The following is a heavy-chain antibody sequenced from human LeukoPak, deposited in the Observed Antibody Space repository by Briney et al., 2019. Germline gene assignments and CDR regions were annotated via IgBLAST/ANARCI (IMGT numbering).Heavy chain of an antibody. J-gene: IGHJ6*02. V-gene: IGHV3-7*01. CDR2: IKQDGSAK. D-gene: IGHD6-19*01. Sequence: PGGSLSLSCAASGFPFSSYCMRWVRQAPGKGLEWVANIKQDGSAKYYVDSVKGRFTISRDNAKNSLSLQMNTLRAEDTAVYYCARDHSSGWLYSYGMDLWGQGTTVTVSS. CDR1: GFPFSSYC. CDR3: ARDHSSGWLYSYGMDL.